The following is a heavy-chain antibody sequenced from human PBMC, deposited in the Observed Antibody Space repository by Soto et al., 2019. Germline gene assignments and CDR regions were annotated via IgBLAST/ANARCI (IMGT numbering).Heavy chain of an antibody. V-gene: IGHV3-74*01. CDR2: INSDGSST. CDR1: GFTFSSYW. D-gene: IGHD6-6*01. Sequence: PGGSLRLSCAASGFTFSSYWMHWVHQAPGKGLVWVSRINSDGSSTSYADSVKGRFTISRGNAKNTLYLQMNSLRAEDTAVYYCARDWGYSRSRRDWFDPWGQGTLVTVSS. J-gene: IGHJ5*02. CDR3: ARDWGYSRSRRDWFDP.